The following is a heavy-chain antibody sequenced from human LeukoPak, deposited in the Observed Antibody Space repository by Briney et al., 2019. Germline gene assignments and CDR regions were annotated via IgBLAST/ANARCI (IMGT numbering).Heavy chain of an antibody. CDR1: GFSFRRYW. Sequence: GGSLRLSCAASGFSFRRYWMNWVRQAPGKGLVWVSRIDSDGRSTTYADSVKGRFTISRDNAKNTLFLQMNSLRVEDTAVYYCTRGGLWFGAFLDYWGQGTRVTVSS. CDR3: TRGGLWFGAFLDY. J-gene: IGHJ4*02. CDR2: IDSDGRST. V-gene: IGHV3-74*01. D-gene: IGHD3-10*01.